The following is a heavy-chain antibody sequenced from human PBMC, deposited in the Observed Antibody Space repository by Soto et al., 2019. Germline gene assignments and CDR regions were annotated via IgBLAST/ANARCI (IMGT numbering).Heavy chain of an antibody. CDR3: DTDLGVPLAPLSILYFQQ. D-gene: IGHD3-10*01. CDR2: FDPEEGKM. Sequence: ASVKISCKVSGYSPNELCMHWVRQPPGKGLEWIGGFDPEEGKMIYAQNFQGRVTMTEDTSTDTAYMELNSLTSEDTAIYYCDTDLGVPLAPLSILYFQQWGQGTLV. CDR1: GYSPNELC. J-gene: IGHJ1*01. V-gene: IGHV1-24*01.